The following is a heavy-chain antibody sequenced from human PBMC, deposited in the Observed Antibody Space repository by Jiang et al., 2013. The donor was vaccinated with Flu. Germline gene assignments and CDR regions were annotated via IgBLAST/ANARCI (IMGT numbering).Heavy chain of an antibody. Sequence: VQLVESGGGLVQPGGSLRLSCAASGFTFSTYAMDWVRQAPGKGLEWVSGIDGNGASTYYADSVKGRFTISRDNSRSTLYLQMGSLRAEDTAVYYCAKSPLEYRDNWYTYYFAYWGQGTLVTVSS. V-gene: IGHV3-23*04. J-gene: IGHJ4*02. CDR1: GFTFSTYA. CDR3: AKSPLEYRDNWYTYYFAY. D-gene: IGHD1-1*01. CDR2: IDGNGAST.